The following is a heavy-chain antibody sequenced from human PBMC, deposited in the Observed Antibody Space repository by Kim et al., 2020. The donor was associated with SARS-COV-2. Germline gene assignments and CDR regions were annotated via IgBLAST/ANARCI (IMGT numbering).Heavy chain of an antibody. CDR1: GFTFSDYY. CDR2: ISSSGSTI. J-gene: IGHJ6*01. V-gene: IGHV3-11*01. Sequence: GGSLRLSCAASGFTFSDYYMSWIRQAPGKGLEWDSYISSSGSTIYYADSGKGRFTISRDNAKNSLYLQMNSLRAEDTAVYYCARGGSSWQTYYYYYGMDVGGQGTTVTVLS. CDR3: ARGGSSWQTYYYYYGMDV. D-gene: IGHD6-13*01.